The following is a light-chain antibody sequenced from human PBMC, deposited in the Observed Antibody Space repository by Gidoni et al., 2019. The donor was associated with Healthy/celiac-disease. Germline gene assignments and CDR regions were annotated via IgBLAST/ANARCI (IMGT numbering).Light chain of an antibody. CDR3: AAWDDSLSGHWV. CDR1: SSNTGSNY. Sequence: QSVLTQPPSASGTPGQRVTTSCSGSSSNTGSNYVYWYQQLPGTAPKLLIYRNNQRPSGVPDRFSGSKSGTSASLAISGLRSEDEADYYCAAWDDSLSGHWVFGGGTKLTVL. CDR2: RNN. J-gene: IGLJ3*02. V-gene: IGLV1-47*01.